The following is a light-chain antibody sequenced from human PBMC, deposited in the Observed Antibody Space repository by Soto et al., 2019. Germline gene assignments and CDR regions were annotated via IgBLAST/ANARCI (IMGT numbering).Light chain of an antibody. CDR3: QQSHISPLT. V-gene: IGKV4-1*01. J-gene: IGKJ4*01. CDR2: WAS. Sequence: DIVMTQSPDSLLVSLGERATINCRSSQTLLNTLNNLNNLAWYQQKPGQPPKLLIYWASTRASGVPDRFSGSGSGTDFTLVISSLQAEDVAVCYCQQSHISPLTFGGGTRVEI. CDR1: QTLLNTLNNLNN.